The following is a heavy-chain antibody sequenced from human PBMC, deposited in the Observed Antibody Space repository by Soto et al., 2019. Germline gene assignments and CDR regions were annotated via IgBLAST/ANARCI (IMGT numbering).Heavy chain of an antibody. CDR3: ARDIVHYDILSLGTYYYYGMDV. V-gene: IGHV1-46*01. CDR1: GYTFTSYY. CDR2: INPSGGST. Sequence: GASVKVSCKASGYTFTSYYMHWVRQAPGQGLEWMGIINPSGGSTSYAQKFQGRVTMTRDTSTSTVYMELSSLRSEDTAVYFCARDIVHYDILSLGTYYYYGMDVWGRGTTVTVS. D-gene: IGHD3-9*01. J-gene: IGHJ6*02.